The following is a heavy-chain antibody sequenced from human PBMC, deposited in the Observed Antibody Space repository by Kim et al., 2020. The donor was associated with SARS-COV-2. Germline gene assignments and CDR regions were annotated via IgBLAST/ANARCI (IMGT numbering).Heavy chain of an antibody. Sequence: SETLSLTCAVYGGSFSGYYWSWIRQPPGKGLEWIGEINHSGSTNYNPSLKSRVTISVDTSKNQFSLKLSSVTAADTAVYYCARGCGSGSYDNYYYYGMDVWGHGTTVTVSS. CDR3: ARGCGSGSYDNYYYYGMDV. D-gene: IGHD3-10*01. CDR2: INHSGST. J-gene: IGHJ6*02. V-gene: IGHV4-34*01. CDR1: GGSFSGYY.